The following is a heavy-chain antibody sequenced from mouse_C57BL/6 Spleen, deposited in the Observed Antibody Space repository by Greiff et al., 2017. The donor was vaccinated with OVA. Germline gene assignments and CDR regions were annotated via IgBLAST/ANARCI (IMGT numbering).Heavy chain of an antibody. CDR1: GFTFSDYG. CDR3: ARLYYDYGGYFDY. J-gene: IGHJ2*01. V-gene: IGHV5-17*01. Sequence: EVQVVESGGGLVQPGGSLKLSCAASGFTFSDYGMHWVRQAPEKGLEWVAYISSGSSTIYYADTVKGRFTISRDNAKKTLFLQMTSLRSEDTAMYYCARLYYDYGGYFDYWGQGTTLTVSS. CDR2: ISSGSSTI. D-gene: IGHD2-4*01.